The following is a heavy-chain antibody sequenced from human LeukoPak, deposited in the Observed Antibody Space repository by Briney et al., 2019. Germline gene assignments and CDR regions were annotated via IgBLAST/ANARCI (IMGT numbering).Heavy chain of an antibody. CDR1: GDSVSSNSAS. CDR2: TYYRSKWYN. V-gene: IGHV6-1*01. Sequence: SQTLSLTCAISGDSVSSNSASWNWIRQSPSRGLEWLGRTYYRSKWYNDYAVSVKSRITINPDTSKNQFSLQLNSVTPEDTAVYYCARGGLFTKGYSSWYGPFDSWGQGTLVTVSS. D-gene: IGHD6-19*01. CDR3: ARGGLFTKGYSSWYGPFDS. J-gene: IGHJ4*02.